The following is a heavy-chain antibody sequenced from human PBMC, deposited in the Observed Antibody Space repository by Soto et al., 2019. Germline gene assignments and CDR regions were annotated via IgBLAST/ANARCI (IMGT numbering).Heavy chain of an antibody. CDR1: GGTFSSYA. Sequence: SVKVSCKASGGTFSSYAISWMRQAPGQGLEWMGGIIPIFGTANYAQKFQGRVTITADKSTSTAYVELSSLRSEDTAVYYCASKPYDSSYFDYWGQGTVVTVSS. V-gene: IGHV1-69*06. D-gene: IGHD3-22*01. CDR3: ASKPYDSSYFDY. J-gene: IGHJ4*02. CDR2: IIPIFGTA.